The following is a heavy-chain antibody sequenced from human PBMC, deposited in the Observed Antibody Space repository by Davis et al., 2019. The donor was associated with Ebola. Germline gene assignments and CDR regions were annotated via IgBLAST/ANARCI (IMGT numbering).Heavy chain of an antibody. V-gene: IGHV4-59*01. Sequence: MPSETLSLTCTVSGGSISSYYWSWIRQPPGKGLEWIGYIYYSGSTNYNPSLKSRVTISVDTSKNQFSLKLSSVIAADTAVYYCARDNSSGWSHYFDYWGQGTLVTVSS. CDR1: GGSISSYY. J-gene: IGHJ4*02. CDR2: IYYSGST. D-gene: IGHD6-19*01. CDR3: ARDNSSGWSHYFDY.